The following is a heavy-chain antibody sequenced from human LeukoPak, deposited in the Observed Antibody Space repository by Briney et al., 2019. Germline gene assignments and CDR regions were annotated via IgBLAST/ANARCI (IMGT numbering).Heavy chain of an antibody. D-gene: IGHD6-13*01. CDR1: GFTFNNYA. J-gene: IGHJ4*02. CDR2: IKSKTDGGTT. Sequence: GGSLRLSCAASGFTFNNYAMTWVRQAPGKGLEWVGRIKSKTDGGTTDYAAPVKGRFTISRDDSKNTLYLQMNSLKTEDTAVYYCTSRIAAAGGDYWGQGTLVTVSS. V-gene: IGHV3-15*01. CDR3: TSRIAAAGGDY.